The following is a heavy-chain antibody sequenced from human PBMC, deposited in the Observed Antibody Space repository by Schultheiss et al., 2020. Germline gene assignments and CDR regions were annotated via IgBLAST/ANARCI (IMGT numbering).Heavy chain of an antibody. CDR1: GGTFSSYA. J-gene: IGHJ6*02. D-gene: IGHD2-2*01. CDR2: IIPIFGTA. CDR3: ARDHRVAAVLRYYYGMDV. V-gene: IGHV1-69*13. Sequence: SVKVSCKASGGTFSSYAISWVRQAPGQGLEWMGGIIPIFGTANYAQKFQGRVTITADESTSTAYMELRSLRSDDTAVYYCARDHRVAAVLRYYYGMDVWGQGTTVTVSS.